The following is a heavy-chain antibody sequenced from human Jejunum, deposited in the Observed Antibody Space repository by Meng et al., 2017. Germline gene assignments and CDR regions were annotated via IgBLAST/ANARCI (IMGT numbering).Heavy chain of an antibody. CDR3: ARGSQIHYNYGMDV. J-gene: IGHJ6*02. CDR2: ISSDGSNK. D-gene: IGHD5-24*01. CDR1: GFTFSNYP. Sequence: GESLKISCAASGFTFSNYPLHWVRQAPGKGLEWVALISSDGSNKYYADSVKGRFTISRDNSRYTLYLQMNSLKLEDTAVYYCARGSQIHYNYGMDVWGQGTTVTVSS. V-gene: IGHV3-30*01.